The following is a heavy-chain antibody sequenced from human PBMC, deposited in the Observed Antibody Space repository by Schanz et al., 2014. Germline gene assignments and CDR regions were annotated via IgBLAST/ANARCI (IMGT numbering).Heavy chain of an antibody. J-gene: IGHJ4*02. D-gene: IGHD6-13*01. V-gene: IGHV1-46*03. CDR1: GYTFTSYY. Sequence: QVQLVQSGAEVKKPGASVKVSCKASGYTFTSYYMHWVRQAPGQGLEWMGIINPSGGSTSYAQKFQGRVTMTSDTSTSTVYMELSSLRSEDTAVYYCARDGEAAASCDYWGQGTLVTVSS. CDR2: INPSGGST. CDR3: ARDGEAAASCDY.